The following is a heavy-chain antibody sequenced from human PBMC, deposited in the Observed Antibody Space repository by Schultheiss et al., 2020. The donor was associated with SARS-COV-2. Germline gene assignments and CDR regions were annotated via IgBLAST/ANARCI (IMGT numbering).Heavy chain of an antibody. CDR2: MNPNSGNT. CDR3: ATDRAFQGGDWNYNWFDP. J-gene: IGHJ5*02. D-gene: IGHD1-7*01. CDR1: GYTFTSYD. Sequence: ASVKVSCKASGYTFTSYDISWVRQAPGQGLEWMGWMNPNSGNTGYAQKFQGRVTMTEDTSTDTAYMELSSLRSEDTAVYYCATDRAFQGGDWNYNWFDPWGQGTLVTVSS. V-gene: IGHV1-8*01.